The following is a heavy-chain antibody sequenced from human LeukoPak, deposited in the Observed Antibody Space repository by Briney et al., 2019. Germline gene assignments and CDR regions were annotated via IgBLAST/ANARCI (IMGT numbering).Heavy chain of an antibody. D-gene: IGHD1-1*01. V-gene: IGHV1-69*04. CDR3: AAGTTWGWLKDYYYYGMDV. J-gene: IGHJ6*02. Sequence: SVKVSCKASGGTFSSYAISWVRQAPGQGLEWMGRIIPILGIANYAQKFQGRVTITADKSTSTAYMELSSLRSEDTAVYYCAAGTTWGWLKDYYYYGMDVWGQGTTVTVSS. CDR2: IIPILGIA. CDR1: GGTFSSYA.